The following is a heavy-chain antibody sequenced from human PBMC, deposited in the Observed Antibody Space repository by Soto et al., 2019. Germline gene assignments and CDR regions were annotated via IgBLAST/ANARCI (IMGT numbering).Heavy chain of an antibody. CDR3: AKEAPGGWHFFDT. J-gene: IGHJ4*02. D-gene: IGHD6-19*01. V-gene: IGHV3-30*04. Sequence: GASVKVSCKASGGTFNNYAFSWVRQAPGKGLEWVAFISDDGSQKYYGDSVKGRFTISRDNSKNTLSLRMISLRTEDTSVYYCAKEAPGGWHFFDTWGQGTVVT. CDR1: GGTFNNYA. CDR2: ISDDGSQK.